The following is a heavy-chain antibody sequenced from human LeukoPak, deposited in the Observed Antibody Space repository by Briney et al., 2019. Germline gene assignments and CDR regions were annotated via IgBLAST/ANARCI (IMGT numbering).Heavy chain of an antibody. V-gene: IGHV5-51*01. D-gene: IGHD1-1*01. J-gene: IGHJ6*03. CDR3: ARLGTPYYYMDV. CDR1: GSTFSNYW. CDR2: IYPGDSDT. Sequence: GESLKISFQGSGSTFSNYWIAWVRHMPGNGLEWMGIIYPGDSDTKYSPSFQGQVSISADKSSNTAYLQWSSVKASDTAIYYCARLGTPYYYMDVWGRGTTVTVSS.